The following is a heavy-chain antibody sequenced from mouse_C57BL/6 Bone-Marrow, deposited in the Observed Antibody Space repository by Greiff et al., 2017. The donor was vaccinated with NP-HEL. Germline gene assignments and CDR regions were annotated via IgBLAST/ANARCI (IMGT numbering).Heavy chain of an antibody. CDR2: IDPENGDT. J-gene: IGHJ4*01. CDR1: GFNIKDDY. V-gene: IGHV14-4*01. CDR3: TMDSNYYYYAMDY. D-gene: IGHD2-5*01. Sequence: VQLQQSGAELVRPGASVKLSCTASGFNIKDDYMHWVKQRPEQGLEWIGWIDPENGDTEYASKFQGKATITADTSSNTAYLQLSSLTSEDTAVYYCTMDSNYYYYAMDYWGQGTSVTVSS.